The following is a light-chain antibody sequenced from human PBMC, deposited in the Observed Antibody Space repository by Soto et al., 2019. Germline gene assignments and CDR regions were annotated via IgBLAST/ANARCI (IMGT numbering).Light chain of an antibody. V-gene: IGLV2-14*01. CDR1: SGDVGGYNY. CDR2: EVS. J-gene: IGLJ3*02. Sequence: QSALTQPASVSGSPGQSITISCTGTSGDVGGYNYVSWYQQHPGKAPKLMIYEVSNRPSGVSNRFSGSKSGNTASLTISGLQAEDEADYYCSSYTSSSTWVFGGGTKVTVL. CDR3: SSYTSSSTWV.